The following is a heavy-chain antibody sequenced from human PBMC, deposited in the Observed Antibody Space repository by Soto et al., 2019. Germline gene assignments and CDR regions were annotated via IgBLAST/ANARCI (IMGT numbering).Heavy chain of an antibody. CDR2: IYYSGST. D-gene: IGHD2-21*02. CDR1: GGSISSGDYY. J-gene: IGHJ5*02. V-gene: IGHV4-30-4*01. CDR3: ARAMVVTQNWFDP. Sequence: QVQLQESGPGLVKPSQTLSLTCTVSGGSISSGDYYWSWIRQPRGKGLEWIGYIYYSGSTYYNPSLKSRVTISVDTSKNQFSLKLSSVTAADTAVYYCARAMVVTQNWFDPWGQGTLVTVSS.